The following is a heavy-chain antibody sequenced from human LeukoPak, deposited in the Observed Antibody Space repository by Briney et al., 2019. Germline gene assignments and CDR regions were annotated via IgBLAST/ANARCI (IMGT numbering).Heavy chain of an antibody. D-gene: IGHD3-16*01. Sequence: GGSLRLSCAASAFRFSSFAMTWVRQAPGKGLEWVSGIHGNGETTYYADSVKGRFTISRDNSRELLYLQMNSLRAEDTAVYYCARAPNNTDYSAGYWYFDLWGRGTLVTVSS. J-gene: IGHJ2*01. CDR2: IHGNGETT. CDR3: ARAPNNTDYSAGYWYFDL. V-gene: IGHV3-23*01. CDR1: AFRFSSFA.